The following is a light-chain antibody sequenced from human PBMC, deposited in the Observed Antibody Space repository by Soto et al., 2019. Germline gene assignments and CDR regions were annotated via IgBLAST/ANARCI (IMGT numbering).Light chain of an antibody. CDR3: LSFTSSSTYI. CDR1: KNDIGVYDF. V-gene: IGLV2-14*01. CDR2: EVT. J-gene: IGLJ1*01. Sequence: QSVLTQPPSASGSPGQSVTISCTGTKNDIGVYDFVSWYQQHPGKAPKLMIYEVTNRPSGVSNRFSGSKSGNTASLTISGLQAEDEADYYCLSFTSSSTYIFGTGTKVTVL.